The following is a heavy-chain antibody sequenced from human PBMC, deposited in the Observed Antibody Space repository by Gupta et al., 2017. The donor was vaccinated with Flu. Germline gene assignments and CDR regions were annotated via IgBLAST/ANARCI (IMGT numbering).Heavy chain of an antibody. V-gene: IGHV3-7*01. CDR2: VKEDGSTR. J-gene: IGHJ4*02. D-gene: IGHD1-26*01. CDR3: ARDHNARGPTRRPYEY. CDR1: FTFNTYW. Sequence: FTFNTYWVSWGRQAPGKGVEWVANVKEDGSTRYYVDSDKGRLTISRGNAKNSLCLQMNSLGVEDTALYYCARDHNARGPTRRPYEYWGPGTLVTVSS.